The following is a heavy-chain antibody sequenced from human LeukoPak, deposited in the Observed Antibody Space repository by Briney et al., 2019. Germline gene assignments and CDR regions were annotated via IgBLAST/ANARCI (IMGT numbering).Heavy chain of an antibody. D-gene: IGHD3-22*01. V-gene: IGHV3-23*01. CDR3: AKQSAGSAAWYSLHYDL. CDR2: VDGGGGGT. J-gene: IGHJ4*02. CDR1: GFTLSSYA. Sequence: GGSLRLSCAASGFTLSSYAMTWVRQAPGRGLEWVSSVDGGGGGTYYADSVKGRFTISRDNSKDTLFLQMNGLRAEDTAVYFCAKQSAGSAAWYSLHYDLWGQGTLVTVSS.